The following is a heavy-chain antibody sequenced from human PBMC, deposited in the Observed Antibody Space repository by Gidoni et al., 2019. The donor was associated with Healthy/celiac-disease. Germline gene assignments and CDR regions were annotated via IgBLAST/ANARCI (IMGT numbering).Heavy chain of an antibody. CDR3: ARAAPSKLNYGSGSYYNRPDY. CDR1: GFTFSSYS. V-gene: IGHV3-21*01. J-gene: IGHJ4*02. D-gene: IGHD3-10*01. CDR2: ISSSSSYI. Sequence: EVQLVESGGGLVKPGGSLRLSCAASGFTFSSYSMTWVRQAPGKGLEWVSYISSSSSYIYYADSVKGRFTISRDNAKNSLYLQMNSLRAEDTAVYYCARAAPSKLNYGSGSYYNRPDYWGQGTLVTVSS.